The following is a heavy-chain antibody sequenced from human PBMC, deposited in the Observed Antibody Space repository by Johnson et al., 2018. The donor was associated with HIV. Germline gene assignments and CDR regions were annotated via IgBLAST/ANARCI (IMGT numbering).Heavy chain of an antibody. CDR3: TTAGYTFSDAFDI. V-gene: IGHV3-15*01. CDR1: GFTFNNAL. D-gene: IGHD2-2*02. Sequence: VQLVESGGGLVKPGGSLRLSCAASGFTFNNALMSWVRQAPGKGLEWVGRIKRKTDGGTTDYAAAVTGRFTISRDDSNNMLYLEMNSLKTEDTATYYCTTAGYTFSDAFDIWGHGLMVTVSS. CDR2: IKRKTDGGTT. J-gene: IGHJ3*02.